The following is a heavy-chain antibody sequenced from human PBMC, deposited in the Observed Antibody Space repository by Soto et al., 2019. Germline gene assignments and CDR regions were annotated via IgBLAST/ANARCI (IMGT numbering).Heavy chain of an antibody. CDR1: GDTKSSYA. D-gene: IGHD4-17*01. V-gene: IGHV1-18*01. Sequence: APVKVYLKGSGDTKSSYASSWVRKENGQGLEWMGWISTNNGKTNYAQKLQGRVTMTTDTSTSTAYMELRSLRSDDTALYYCARGMTTVTTDDAFDIWGQGPMVTVSS. CDR2: ISTNNGKT. CDR3: ARGMTTVTTDDAFDI. J-gene: IGHJ3*02.